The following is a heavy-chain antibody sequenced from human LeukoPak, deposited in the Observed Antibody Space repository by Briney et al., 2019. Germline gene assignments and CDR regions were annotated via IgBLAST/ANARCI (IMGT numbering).Heavy chain of an antibody. Sequence: GGSLRLSCAASGFTFSSYSMNWVRQAPGKGLEWVSYISSSSNTIYYADSVKGRFTISRDNSRNMVYLQMDSLRAEDTAVYFCASEIIMFRGVISDYWGQGTLVTVSS. D-gene: IGHD3-10*01. J-gene: IGHJ4*02. CDR1: GFTFSSYS. V-gene: IGHV3-48*01. CDR2: ISSSSNTI. CDR3: ASEIIMFRGVISDY.